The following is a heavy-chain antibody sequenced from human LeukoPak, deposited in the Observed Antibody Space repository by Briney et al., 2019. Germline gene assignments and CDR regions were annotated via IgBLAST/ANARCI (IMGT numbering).Heavy chain of an antibody. D-gene: IGHD3-9*01. CDR3: AREGSSLTGAHY. Sequence: LSLTCTVSGGSISSSSYYWGWIRQPPGKGLEWVSYISSSGSARYYTDSVKGRFTISRDNAKNSLYLQMNSLRAEDTAVYYCAREGSSLTGAHYWGQGTLVTVSS. CDR1: GGSISSSSYY. CDR2: ISSSGSAR. V-gene: IGHV3-11*01. J-gene: IGHJ4*02.